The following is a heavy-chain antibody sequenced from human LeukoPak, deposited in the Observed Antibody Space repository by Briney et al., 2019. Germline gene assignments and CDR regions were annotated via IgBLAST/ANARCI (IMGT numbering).Heavy chain of an antibody. J-gene: IGHJ3*02. CDR3: ARPYSSGWTALEAFDI. V-gene: IGHV3-74*01. CDR1: GFTFSSYW. Sequence: GGSLRLSCAASGFTFSSYWMHWVRQAPGKGLVWVSRINSDGSSTSYADSVRGRFTISRDNAKNTLYLQMNSLRAEDTAVYYCARPYSSGWTALEAFDIWGQGTMVTVSS. D-gene: IGHD6-19*01. CDR2: INSDGSST.